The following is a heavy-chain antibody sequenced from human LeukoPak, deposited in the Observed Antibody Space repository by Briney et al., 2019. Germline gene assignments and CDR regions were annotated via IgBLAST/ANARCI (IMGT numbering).Heavy chain of an antibody. V-gene: IGHV4-34*01. CDR3: ARDRGPARATYFDY. CDR1: GGSFSGYY. D-gene: IGHD1-14*01. CDR2: INHSGST. Sequence: SETLSLTCAVYGGSFSGYYWSWIRQPPGKGLEWIGEINHSGSTNYNPSLKSRVTISVDTSKNQFSLKLSSVTAADTAVYYCARDRGPARATYFDYWGQGTLVTVSS. J-gene: IGHJ4*02.